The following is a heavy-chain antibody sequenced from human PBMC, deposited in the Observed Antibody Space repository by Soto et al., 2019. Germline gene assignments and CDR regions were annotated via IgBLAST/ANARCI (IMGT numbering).Heavy chain of an antibody. D-gene: IGHD3-10*01. CDR1: GFTFSSYG. V-gene: IGHV3-30*18. CDR2: ISYDGSNK. J-gene: IGHJ3*01. CDR3: AKGWAKRIKALC. Sequence: PGGSLRLSCAASGFTFSSYGMHWVRQAPGKGLEWVAVISYDGSNKYYADSVKGRFTISRDNSKNTLYLQMNSLRAEDTAVYYCAKGWAKRIKALCWGQGTMVTVSS.